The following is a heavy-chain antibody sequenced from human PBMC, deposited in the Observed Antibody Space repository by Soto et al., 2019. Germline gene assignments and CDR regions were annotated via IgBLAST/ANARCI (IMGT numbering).Heavy chain of an antibody. V-gene: IGHV1-69*13. CDR2: IIPIFGTA. D-gene: IGHD4-17*01. Sequence: SVKVSCKASGGTFSSYAISWVRQAPGQGLEWMGGIIPIFGTANYAQKFQGRVTITADESTSTAYLDLSSLRSEDTAVYYCAMGGDYFLSRSCFDPWGQGTLVTVSS. J-gene: IGHJ5*02. CDR3: AMGGDYFLSRSCFDP. CDR1: GGTFSSYA.